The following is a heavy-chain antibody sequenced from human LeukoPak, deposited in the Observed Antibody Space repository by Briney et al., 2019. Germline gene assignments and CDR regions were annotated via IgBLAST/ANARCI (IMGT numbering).Heavy chain of an antibody. CDR1: GYTLTELS. D-gene: IGHD2-2*01. V-gene: IGHV1-24*01. CDR2: FDPEDGET. J-gene: IGHJ6*02. Sequence: ASVKVSCKVSGYTLTELSMHWVRQAPGKGLEWMGGFDPEDGETIYAQKFQGRVTMTEDTSTDTAYMELSSLRSEDTAVYYCATTDIVAVPAVEYYYYGMDVWGQGTTVTVSS. CDR3: ATTDIVAVPAVEYYYYGMDV.